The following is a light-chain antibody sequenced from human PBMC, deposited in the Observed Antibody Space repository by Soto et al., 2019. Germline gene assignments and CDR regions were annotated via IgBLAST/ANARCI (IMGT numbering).Light chain of an antibody. V-gene: IGKV1-39*01. CDR1: QNINNY. CDR2: AAS. CDR3: QQSYIEPWGT. J-gene: IGKJ1*01. Sequence: DIQMTQSPSSLSASVGDRVTITCRASQNINNYLNWYQQRPGKAPKLLIYAASTLQSGVPSRFSGSGSGTDFTLAISSLQPEDFATYYCQQSYIEPWGTCGQGTRVEFK.